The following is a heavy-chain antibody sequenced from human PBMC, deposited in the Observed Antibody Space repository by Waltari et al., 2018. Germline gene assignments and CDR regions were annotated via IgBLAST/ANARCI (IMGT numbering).Heavy chain of an antibody. J-gene: IGHJ4*02. V-gene: IGHV4-39*01. D-gene: IGHD3-22*01. CDR1: GGSIRRSGYY. CDR3: ARQSYYDESGHD. CDR2: IYHSGTP. Sequence: QLELQESGPGLVKPSETLSLTCSVSGGSIRRSGYYWGWIRQPPGKGLEWIGSIYHSGTPYYHPSLNSRVTISVDTSKNQFSLKLTSVTAADTAMYFCARQSYYDESGHDWGQGTLVTVSS.